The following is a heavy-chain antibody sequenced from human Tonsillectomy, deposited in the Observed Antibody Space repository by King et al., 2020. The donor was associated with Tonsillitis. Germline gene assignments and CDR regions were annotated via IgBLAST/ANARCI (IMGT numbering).Heavy chain of an antibody. V-gene: IGHV4-31*03. CDR3: ARDTMITGFDY. CDR1: GGSISSGFY. D-gene: IGHD3-22*01. Sequence: QLQESGPGLVKPSQTLSLTCTVSGGSISSGFYWSWIRQHPGKGLEWIGYIYYSGSTYYNPSLKSRVTISVDTSKNQLSLKLSSVTAADSAVYYCARDTMITGFDYWGQGTLVTVSS. CDR2: IYYSGST. J-gene: IGHJ4*02.